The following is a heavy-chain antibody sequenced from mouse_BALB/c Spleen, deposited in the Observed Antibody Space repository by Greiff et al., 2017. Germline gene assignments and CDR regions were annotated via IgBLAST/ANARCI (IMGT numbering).Heavy chain of an antibody. J-gene: IGHJ1*01. D-gene: IGHD1-1*01. CDR3: ARDRDYYGSSYGYFDV. Sequence: EVQLQQSGAELVRPGALVKLSCKASGFNIKDYYMHWVKQRPEQGLEWIGWIDPENGNTIYDPKFQGKASITADTSSNTAYLQLSSLTSEDTAVYYCARDRDYYGSSYGYFDVWGAGTTVTVSS. CDR1: GFNIKDYY. CDR2: IDPENGNT. V-gene: IGHV14-1*02.